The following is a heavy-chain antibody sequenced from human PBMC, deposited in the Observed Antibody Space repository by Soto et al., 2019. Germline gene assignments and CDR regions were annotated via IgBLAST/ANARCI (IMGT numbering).Heavy chain of an antibody. CDR1: GDSVSSNTAA. CDR3: ARGVAGTGFDL. Sequence: SQTLSLTCAISGDSVSSNTAAWNWIRSSPSRGLEWLGRTYYRSNWRHDYAVSVKSRITVNPDTSKNHFSLQLNSVTPDDTAVYYCARGVAGTGFDLWGQGTLVTAPQ. J-gene: IGHJ4*02. V-gene: IGHV6-1*01. D-gene: IGHD6-19*01. CDR2: TYYRSNWRH.